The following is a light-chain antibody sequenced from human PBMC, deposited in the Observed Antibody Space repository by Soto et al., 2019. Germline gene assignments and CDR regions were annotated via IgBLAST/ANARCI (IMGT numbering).Light chain of an antibody. J-gene: IGLJ3*02. CDR1: SSDVGGYNY. V-gene: IGLV2-8*01. CDR2: GIS. CDR3: SSYVGSNRV. Sequence: QSALTQPPSASGSPGQSVTISCTGTSSDVGGYNYVSWYQQHPGKAPKLMIYGISKRPSGVPDRFSGSKSGNTASLTVSGLQAEDEADYYCSSYVGSNRVFGGGTKLTFL.